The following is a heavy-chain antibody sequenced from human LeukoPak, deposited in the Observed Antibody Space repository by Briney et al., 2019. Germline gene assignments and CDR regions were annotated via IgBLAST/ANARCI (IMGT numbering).Heavy chain of an antibody. CDR2: INPNSGGT. J-gene: IGHJ6*02. V-gene: IGHV1-2*04. Sequence: GASVKVSCKASGGTFSSYAISWVRQAPGQGLEWMGWINPNSGGTNYAQKFQGWVTMTRDTSISTAYMELSRLRSDDTAVYYCARSAAGAIRYYYYYGMDVWGQGTTVTVSS. CDR3: ARSAAGAIRYYYYYGMDV. D-gene: IGHD6-13*01. CDR1: GGTFSSYA.